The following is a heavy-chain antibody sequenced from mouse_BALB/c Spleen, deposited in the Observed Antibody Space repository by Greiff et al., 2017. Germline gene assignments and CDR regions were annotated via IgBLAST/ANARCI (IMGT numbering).Heavy chain of an antibody. CDR3: SRQDGNYAMDY. CDR1: GFAFSSYD. D-gene: IGHD2-1*01. CDR2: ISSGGGST. V-gene: IGHV5-12-1*01. Sequence: EVQGVESGGGLVKPGGSLKLSCAASGFAFSSYDMSWVRQTPEKRLEWVAYISSGGGSTYYPDTVKGRFTISRDNAKNTLYLQMSSLKSEDTAMYYCSRQDGNYAMDYWGQGTSVTVSS. J-gene: IGHJ4*01.